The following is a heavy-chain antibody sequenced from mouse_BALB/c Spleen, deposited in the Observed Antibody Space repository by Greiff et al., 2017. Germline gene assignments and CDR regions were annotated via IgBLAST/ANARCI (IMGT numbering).Heavy chain of an antibody. CDR3: ARFTTVVEDAMDY. CDR2: ISYSGST. CDR1: GYSITSDYA. Sequence: EVKLVESGPGLVKPSQSLSLTCTVTGYSITSDYAWNWIRQFPGNKLEWMGYISYSGSTSYNPSLKSRISITRDTSKNQFFLQLNSVTTEDTATYYCARFTTVVEDAMDYWGQGTSVTVSS. D-gene: IGHD1-1*01. V-gene: IGHV3-2*02. J-gene: IGHJ4*01.